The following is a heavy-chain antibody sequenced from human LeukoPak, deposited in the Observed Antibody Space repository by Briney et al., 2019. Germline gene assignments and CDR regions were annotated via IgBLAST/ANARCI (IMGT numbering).Heavy chain of an antibody. V-gene: IGHV3-23*01. D-gene: IGHD2-2*02. Sequence: GGCLRLSCAASGFTFSSYAMSWVRQAPGKGLEWVSAISGSGGSTYYADSVKGRFTISRDNSKNTLYLQMNSLRAEDTAVYYCAKMNIVVVPAAILYYWGQGTLVTVSS. CDR2: ISGSGGST. CDR1: GFTFSSYA. CDR3: AKMNIVVVPAAILYY. J-gene: IGHJ4*02.